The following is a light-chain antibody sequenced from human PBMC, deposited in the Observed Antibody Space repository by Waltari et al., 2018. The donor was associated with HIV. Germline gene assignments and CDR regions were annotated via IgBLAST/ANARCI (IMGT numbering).Light chain of an antibody. CDR3: QQSYNIPLT. CDR2: VAS. CDR1: QSISTY. V-gene: IGKV1-39*01. J-gene: IGKJ4*01. Sequence: DIQMTQSPSSLSASVGDRVTITCRASQSISTYINWYQHKPGKAPKVLIYVASNLQSGVPSRFSGSGSGTDFTLTISSLQPEDSATYYCQQSYNIPLTFGGGTKVEL.